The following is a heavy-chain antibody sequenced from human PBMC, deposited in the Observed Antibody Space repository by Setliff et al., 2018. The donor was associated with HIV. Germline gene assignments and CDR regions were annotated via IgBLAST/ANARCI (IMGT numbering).Heavy chain of an antibody. Sequence: SETLSLTCTVSGGSIRSHYWSWIRQPPGKRLEWIGYIYYSGSTNYNPSLKSRVIISVDTAKNQFSLKLSSVTAADTAVYYCARLRGSYDFSNWFDPWGQGTQVTVS. CDR1: GGSIRSHY. CDR2: IYYSGST. J-gene: IGHJ5*02. CDR3: ARLRGSYDFSNWFDP. D-gene: IGHD3-3*01. V-gene: IGHV4-59*11.